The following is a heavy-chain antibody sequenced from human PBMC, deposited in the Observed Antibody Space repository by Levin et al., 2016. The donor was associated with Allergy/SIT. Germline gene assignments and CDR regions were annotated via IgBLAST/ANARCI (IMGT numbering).Heavy chain of an antibody. D-gene: IGHD2-2*01. V-gene: IGHV1-46*01. CDR3: ARGVLGKCSSISCSNLSDY. Sequence: WVRQAPGQGLEWMGIINPSGGSTSYAQKFQGRVTMTRDTSTSTVYMELSSLRSEDTAVYYCARGVLGKCSSISCSNLSDYWGQGTLVTVSS. CDR2: INPSGGST. J-gene: IGHJ4*02.